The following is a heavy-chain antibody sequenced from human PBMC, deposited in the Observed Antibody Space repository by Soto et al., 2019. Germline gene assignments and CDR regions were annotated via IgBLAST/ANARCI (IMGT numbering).Heavy chain of an antibody. D-gene: IGHD3-10*01. CDR3: ARKARRGHDAFDV. CDR2: ISPSSTNT. CDR1: GSMFDSHS. V-gene: IGHV3-48*02. Sequence: GGSLRLSCAASGSMFDSHSMNWVRQAPGKGLEWISHISPSSTNTGYADSVKGRFTISRDNADSSLYLQMNNLRDEDTAIYYCARKARRGHDAFDVWGQGTMVTVSS. J-gene: IGHJ3*01.